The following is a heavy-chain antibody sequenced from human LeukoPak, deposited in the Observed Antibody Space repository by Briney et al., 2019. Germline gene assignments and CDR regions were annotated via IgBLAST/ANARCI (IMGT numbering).Heavy chain of an antibody. D-gene: IGHD6-13*01. V-gene: IGHV1-69*05. J-gene: IGHJ4*02. CDR3: ATGQQAAAEY. CDR1: GGTFSSYA. Sequence: SVKVSYKASGGTFSSYAISWVRQAPGQGLEWMGRIIPIFGTANYAQKFQGRVTITTDESTSTAYMELSSLRSEDTAVYYCATGQQAAAEYWGQGTLVTVSS. CDR2: IIPIFGTA.